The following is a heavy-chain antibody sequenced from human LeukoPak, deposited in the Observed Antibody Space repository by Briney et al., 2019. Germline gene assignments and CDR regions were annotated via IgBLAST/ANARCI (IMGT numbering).Heavy chain of an antibody. CDR2: ISSSSSTI. CDR3: ARTDDYDFWSGLYYYYMDA. Sequence: PGGSLRLSCAASGFTFSSYSMNWVRQAPGKGLEWVSYISSSSSTIYYADSVKGRFTISRDNAKNSLYLQMNSLRAEDTAVYYCARTDDYDFWSGLYYYYMDAWGKGTTVTVSS. V-gene: IGHV3-48*01. CDR1: GFTFSSYS. D-gene: IGHD3-3*01. J-gene: IGHJ6*03.